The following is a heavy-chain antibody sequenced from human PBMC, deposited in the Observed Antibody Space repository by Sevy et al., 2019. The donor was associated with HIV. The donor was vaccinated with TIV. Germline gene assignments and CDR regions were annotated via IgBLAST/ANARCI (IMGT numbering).Heavy chain of an antibody. D-gene: IGHD1-26*01. Sequence: GGSLRLSCAASGFTFSPYWMTWVRQAPGRGLEWVANIRPDGSDKYCVDSVKGGFTISRDNAKNSLYLQMNILRADEPAMYYWAGRVGLDCWGQGALVTVSS. CDR3: AGRVGLDC. V-gene: IGHV3-7*01. CDR1: GFTFSPYW. CDR2: IRPDGSDK. J-gene: IGHJ4*02.